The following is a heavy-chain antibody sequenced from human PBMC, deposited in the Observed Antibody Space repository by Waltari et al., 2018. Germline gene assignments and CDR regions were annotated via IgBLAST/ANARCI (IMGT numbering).Heavy chain of an antibody. J-gene: IGHJ5*02. CDR2: IIPIFGTA. V-gene: IGHV1-69*01. D-gene: IGHD3-22*01. CDR1: GGTFSSYA. CDR3: ARARYYYDSSGQRGFDP. Sequence: QVQLVQSGAEVKKPGSSVKVSCKASGGTFSSYAISWVGQAPGQGLEWMGGIIPIFGTANYAQKCQGGVTITADESTSTAYMELSSLRSEDTAVYYCARARYYYDSSGQRGFDPWGQGTLVTVSS.